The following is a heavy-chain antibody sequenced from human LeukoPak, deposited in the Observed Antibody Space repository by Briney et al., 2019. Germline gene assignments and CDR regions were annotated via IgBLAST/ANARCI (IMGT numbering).Heavy chain of an antibody. V-gene: IGHV3-33*06. CDR3: AKVSGYSYGTFDY. CDR1: GFTFSSYG. CDR2: IWYDGSNK. D-gene: IGHD5-18*01. Sequence: QPGRSLRLSCAASGFTFSSYGMHWVRQAPGKGLEWVAVIWYDGSNKYYADSVKGRFTISRDNSKNTLYLQMNSLRAEDTAVYYCAKVSGYSYGTFDYWGQGTLVTVS. J-gene: IGHJ4*02.